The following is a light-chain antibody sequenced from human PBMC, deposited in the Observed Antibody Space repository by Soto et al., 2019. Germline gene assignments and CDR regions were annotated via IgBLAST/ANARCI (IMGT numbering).Light chain of an antibody. CDR2: EVN. V-gene: IGLV2-14*01. CDR3: SSNTSSITYV. J-gene: IGLJ1*01. CDR1: SSDVGGYNY. Sequence: QSVLTQPASVSGSPGQSITISFTGTSSDVGGYNYVYWYQQRPHMAPKLMIYEVNNRPSGVSNRFSGSKSGNTASLTISGLQAERGADYDISSNTSSITYVFGTGTKGNAL.